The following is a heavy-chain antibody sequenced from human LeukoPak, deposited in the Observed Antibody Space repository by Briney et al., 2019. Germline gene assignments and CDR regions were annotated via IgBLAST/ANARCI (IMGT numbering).Heavy chain of an antibody. CDR1: GFTFSNSA. D-gene: IGHD2-15*01. Sequence: SVKVSFKSSGFTFSNSAMQWVRQARGQRLDWMGWIVVGSGNTNYAQKFQQRLTITMDMSTSTAYMELSSLRSEDTAVYFCAADLYCSGGSCSVHWGQGTLVTVSS. J-gene: IGHJ4*02. CDR2: IVVGSGNT. V-gene: IGHV1-58*02. CDR3: AADLYCSGGSCSVH.